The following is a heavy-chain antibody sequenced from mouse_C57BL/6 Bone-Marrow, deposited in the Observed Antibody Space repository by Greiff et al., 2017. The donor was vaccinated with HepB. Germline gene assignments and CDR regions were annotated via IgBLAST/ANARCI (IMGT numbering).Heavy chain of an antibody. CDR3: TRDGTGYAMDY. CDR1: GYTFTDYE. CDR2: IDPETGGT. V-gene: IGHV1-15*01. J-gene: IGHJ4*01. Sequence: QVTLKESGAELVRPGASVTLSCKASGYTFTDYEMHWVKQTPVHGLEWIGAIDPETGGTAYNQKFKGKAILTADKSSSTAYMELRSLTSEDSAVYYCTRDGTGYAMDYWGQGTSVTVSS. D-gene: IGHD4-1*01.